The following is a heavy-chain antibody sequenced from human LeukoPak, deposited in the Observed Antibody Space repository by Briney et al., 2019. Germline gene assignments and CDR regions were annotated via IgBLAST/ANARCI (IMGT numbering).Heavy chain of an antibody. V-gene: IGHV3-20*04. Sequence: PGGSLRLSCAASGFTFNDYGMSWVRQAPGKGLEWVSGIYWNGGTTGYADSVQGRFTISRDNAKNRLYVQMNSLRAEDTAVYYCATGSGLWSPDYWGQGTLVTVSS. CDR2: IYWNGGTT. D-gene: IGHD5-18*01. J-gene: IGHJ4*02. CDR1: GFTFNDYG. CDR3: ATGSGLWSPDY.